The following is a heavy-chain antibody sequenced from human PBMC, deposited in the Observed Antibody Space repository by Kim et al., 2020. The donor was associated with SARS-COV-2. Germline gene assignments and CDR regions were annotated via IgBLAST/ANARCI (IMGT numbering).Heavy chain of an antibody. CDR1: GYSFTSYW. D-gene: IGHD4-17*01. CDR2: IYPGDSDT. J-gene: IGHJ6*02. V-gene: IGHV5-51*01. Sequence: GESLKISCKGSGYSFTSYWIGWVRQMPGKGLEWMGIIYPGDSDTRYSPSFQGQVTISADKSISTAYLQWSSLKASDTAMYYCARAGNGDSAPYYYYGMDVWGQGTTVTVSS. CDR3: ARAGNGDSAPYYYYGMDV.